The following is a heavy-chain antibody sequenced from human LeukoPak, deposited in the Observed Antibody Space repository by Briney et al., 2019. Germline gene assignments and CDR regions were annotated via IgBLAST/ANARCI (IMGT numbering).Heavy chain of an antibody. CDR3: ARGSWAEYQLLSLGYYYYMDV. Sequence: PSETLSLTCAVYGGSFSGYYWSWIRQPPGKGLEWIGEINHSGSTNYNPSLKSRVTISVDTSKNQFSLKLSSVTAADTAVYYCARGSWAEYQLLSLGYYYYMDVWGKGTTVTVSS. J-gene: IGHJ6*03. CDR1: GGSFSGYY. D-gene: IGHD2-2*01. V-gene: IGHV4-34*01. CDR2: INHSGST.